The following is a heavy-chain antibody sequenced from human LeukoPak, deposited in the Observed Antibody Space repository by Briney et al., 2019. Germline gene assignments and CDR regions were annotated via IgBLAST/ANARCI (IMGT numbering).Heavy chain of an antibody. CDR1: GVSFSTNP. D-gene: IGHD3-10*01. J-gene: IGHJ3*02. CDR3: VKEHVDRAFTRSFEI. V-gene: IGHV3-23*01. CDR2: ISHNKT. Sequence: VGSLRLSCAASGVSFSTNPTSWVRPAPGGGVEWVSAISHNKTYYADSVKGRLTISRDNYQNTVDLHMSSPRADDTAIYYCVKEHVDRAFTRSFEIWGQGTVVTVSS.